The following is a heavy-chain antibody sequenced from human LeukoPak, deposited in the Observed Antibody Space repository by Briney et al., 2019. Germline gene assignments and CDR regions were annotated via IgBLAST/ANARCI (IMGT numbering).Heavy chain of an antibody. Sequence: PGGSLRLSCEASGFTFSSYWMHRVRQAPGKGLVWVSRIGSDGTSTNYADSVKGRFTISRDNAKNTLYLQMNSLRAEDTTVYYCARGHSPGYMDVWSKGTTVTVSS. CDR2: IGSDGTST. CDR3: ARGHSPGYMDV. J-gene: IGHJ6*03. V-gene: IGHV3-74*01. CDR1: GFTFSSYW. D-gene: IGHD2-15*01.